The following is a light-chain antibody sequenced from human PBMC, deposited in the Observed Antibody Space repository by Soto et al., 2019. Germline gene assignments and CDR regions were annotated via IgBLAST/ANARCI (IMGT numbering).Light chain of an antibody. Sequence: DIQMTQSPSSVSASLGDRVTITCRASQGISSWLAWYQQKPGKAPKLLIYAASTLQSGVPSRLSGSGSGTHFTLTISSLQPDDVATYYCQKYNSGGPLTFGGGTKVDIK. V-gene: IGKV1-27*01. J-gene: IGKJ4*01. CDR3: QKYNSGGPLT. CDR1: QGISSW. CDR2: AAS.